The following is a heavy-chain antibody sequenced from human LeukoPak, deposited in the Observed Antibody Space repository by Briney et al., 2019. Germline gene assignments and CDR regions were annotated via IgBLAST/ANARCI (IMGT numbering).Heavy chain of an antibody. V-gene: IGHV1-2*02. CDR1: GYTFTGYY. CDR3: FTGSSLLLYGYSLDY. CDR2: INPNSGGT. J-gene: IGHJ4*02. Sequence: ASVKVSCKASGYTFTGYYMHWVRQAPGQGLEWMGWINPNSGGTNYAQKFQGRVTMTRDTSISTAYMELSSLRPEDTAVYYCFTGSSLLLYGYSLDYWGQGTLVTVSS. D-gene: IGHD5-18*01.